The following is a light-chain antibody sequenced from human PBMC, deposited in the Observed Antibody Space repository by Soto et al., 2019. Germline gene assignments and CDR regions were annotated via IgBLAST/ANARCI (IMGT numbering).Light chain of an antibody. Sequence: IVMTQSPLSLPVTPGEPASISCRSSQSLLHSNGYNYLDWYLQRPGQSPQLLIFLGSSRASGVPDRFSGSGSGTHFTLKISRVAAEDVGISYCMQALQTPPIFGPGTEVHIK. CDR3: MQALQTPPI. V-gene: IGKV2-28*01. CDR1: QSLLHSNGYNY. CDR2: LGS. J-gene: IGKJ3*01.